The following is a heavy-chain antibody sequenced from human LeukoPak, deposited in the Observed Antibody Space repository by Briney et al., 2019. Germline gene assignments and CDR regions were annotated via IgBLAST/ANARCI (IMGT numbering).Heavy chain of an antibody. V-gene: IGHV3-23*01. Sequence: GGSLRLSCAASGFTFSSYAMSWVRQAPGKGLEWVSGISDSGVSTYYADSVKGRFTISRDNSKSTLYLQMNSLRAEDTAVYYCAKGSSPLGHFDYWGQGTLVTVSS. CDR2: ISDSGVST. CDR3: AKGSSPLGHFDY. CDR1: GFTFSSYA. D-gene: IGHD6-13*01. J-gene: IGHJ4*02.